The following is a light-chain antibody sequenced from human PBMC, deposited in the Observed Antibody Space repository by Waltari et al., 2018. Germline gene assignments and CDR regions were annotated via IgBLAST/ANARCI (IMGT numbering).Light chain of an antibody. J-gene: IGKJ3*01. CDR1: ENVNDY. CDR2: KAS. V-gene: IGKV1-39*01. CDR3: QHNYGTPFT. Sequence: DIQMTQSPSSLSASVGDRVTITCRASENVNDYLNWYQQKQGTAPKLLIYKASTLQSGVPSRFSGSGSGADYTFTISSLQPEDVATYYCQHNYGTPFTFGPGTKLDIK.